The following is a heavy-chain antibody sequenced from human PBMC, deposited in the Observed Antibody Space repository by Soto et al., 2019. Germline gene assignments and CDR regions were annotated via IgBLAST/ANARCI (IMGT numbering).Heavy chain of an antibody. D-gene: IGHD3-16*01. Sequence: QLQLQESGPGLVKPSETLSLTCTVSNGSISSSNYYWAWIRQPPGKGLEWIGSIYYSGTTYCKPSLKSRLTISVDTSKNQFSLRLTSVPAADTAVYYCARRDFYGGNFDLWGRGTLVTVSS. CDR1: NGSISSSNYY. J-gene: IGHJ2*01. CDR3: ARRDFYGGNFDL. V-gene: IGHV4-39*01. CDR2: IYYSGTT.